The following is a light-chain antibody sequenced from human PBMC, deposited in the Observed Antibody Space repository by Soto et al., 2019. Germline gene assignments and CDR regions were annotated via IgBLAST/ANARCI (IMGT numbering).Light chain of an antibody. J-gene: IGKJ3*01. V-gene: IGKV3-20*01. CDR2: GAS. CDR3: QQYGSSPFT. CDR1: QSVNNNY. Sequence: EIVLTQSPGTLALSPGERATLSCRASQSVNNNYLTWYQQKRGQAPRLLIHGASSRATGIPDRFSGSGSGTDFALTISRLEPEDFAVYYCQQYGSSPFTFGPGTRVGIK.